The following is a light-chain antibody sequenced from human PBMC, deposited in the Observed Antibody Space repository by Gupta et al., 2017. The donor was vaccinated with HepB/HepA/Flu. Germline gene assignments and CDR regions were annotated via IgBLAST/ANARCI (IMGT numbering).Light chain of an antibody. J-gene: IGLJ1*01. V-gene: IGLV3-21*03. CDR3: QGWYADSDHQV. CDR1: NIGTQN. Sequence: SYVLTQPPPLSVAPGKTATVTCGGSNIGTQNVHWYQQKPGQTPVLGSWKDSGRPSEIPERFAGCNPGKTADLTISRVDDGDEADYYCQGWYADSDHQVFGTGTKVTVL. CDR2: KDS.